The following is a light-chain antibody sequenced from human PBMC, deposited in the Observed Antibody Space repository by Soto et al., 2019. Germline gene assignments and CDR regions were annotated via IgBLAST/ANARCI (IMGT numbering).Light chain of an antibody. Sequence: DIPMTQSPSSLSASVGDRVTITCRASQTISNYLNWYHQKPGKPPKLLIYGISTLQSGVPSRFSGSGSGTDFTLTISSLQPEDFATYYCQQSFNTPYTFGQGTELEVK. CDR2: GIS. CDR1: QTISNY. J-gene: IGKJ2*01. V-gene: IGKV1-39*01. CDR3: QQSFNTPYT.